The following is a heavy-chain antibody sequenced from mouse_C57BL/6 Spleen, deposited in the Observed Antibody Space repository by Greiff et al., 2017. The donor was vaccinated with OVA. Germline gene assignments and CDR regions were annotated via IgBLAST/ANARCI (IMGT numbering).Heavy chain of an antibody. CDR1: GFNIKDDY. Sequence: EVQRVESGAELVRPGASVKLSCTASGFNIKDDYMHWVKQRPEQGLEWIGWIDPENGDTEYASKFQGKATITADTSSNTAYLQLSSLTSEDTAVYYCTTDYGSSYGWYFDVWGTGTTVTVSS. V-gene: IGHV14-4*01. J-gene: IGHJ1*03. D-gene: IGHD1-1*01. CDR3: TTDYGSSYGWYFDV. CDR2: IDPENGDT.